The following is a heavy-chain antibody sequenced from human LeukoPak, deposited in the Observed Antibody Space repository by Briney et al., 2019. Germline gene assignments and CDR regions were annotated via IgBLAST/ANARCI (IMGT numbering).Heavy chain of an antibody. CDR2: ISGSGGST. CDR3: ARSEVQLAVAFDY. V-gene: IGHV3-23*01. CDR1: GFTFSSYA. D-gene: IGHD6-19*01. Sequence: AGGSLRLSCAASGFTFSSYAMSWVRQAPGKGLEWVSAISGSGGSTYYADSVKGRFTISRDNAKNSLYLQMNSLRAEDTAVYYCARSEVQLAVAFDYWGQGTLVTVSS. J-gene: IGHJ4*02.